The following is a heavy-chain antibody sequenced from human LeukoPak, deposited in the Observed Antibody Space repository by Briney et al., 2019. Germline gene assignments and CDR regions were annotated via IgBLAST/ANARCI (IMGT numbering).Heavy chain of an antibody. J-gene: IGHJ5*02. CDR2: IYHSGST. V-gene: IGHV4-30-2*01. CDR1: GGSISSGGYS. Sequence: PSETLSLTCAVSGGSISSGGYSWSWIRQPPGKGLEWIGYIYHSGSTYYNPSLKSRVTISVDRSKNQFSLNLSSVTAADTAVYYCAREGYCSGGSCDNWFDPWGQGNLVTVSS. D-gene: IGHD2-15*01. CDR3: AREGYCSGGSCDNWFDP.